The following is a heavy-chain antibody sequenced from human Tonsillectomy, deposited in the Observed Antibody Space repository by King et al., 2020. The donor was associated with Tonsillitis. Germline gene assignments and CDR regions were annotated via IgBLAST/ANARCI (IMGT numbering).Heavy chain of an antibody. CDR2: ISVSSGII. Sequence: VQLVESGGGLVQPGGSLRLSCAASGFPFSTYSMNWVRQAPGKGLEWVSYISVSSGIISYADSVKGRFTISTVSAKNSLFLQMNSLRAEDTAVYYCARDWTYAFDYWGQGSLVTVSS. V-gene: IGHV3-48*01. J-gene: IGHJ4*02. D-gene: IGHD3/OR15-3a*01. CDR1: GFPFSTYS. CDR3: ARDWTYAFDY.